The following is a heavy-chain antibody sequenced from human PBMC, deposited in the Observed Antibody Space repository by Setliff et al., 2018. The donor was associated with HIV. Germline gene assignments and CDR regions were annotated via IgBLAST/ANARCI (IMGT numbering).Heavy chain of an antibody. Sequence: ASVKVSCKASGYTFTTYDISWVRQASGQGLEWLGWMNPNSGNTGYAQNYQGRVTMTRNTSITTAYMELSSLRSEDTAVYYCARDLRIPYYGMDVWGQGTTVTVSS. CDR2: MNPNSGNT. CDR1: GYTFTTYD. D-gene: IGHD4-17*01. CDR3: ARDLRIPYYGMDV. V-gene: IGHV1-8*01. J-gene: IGHJ6*02.